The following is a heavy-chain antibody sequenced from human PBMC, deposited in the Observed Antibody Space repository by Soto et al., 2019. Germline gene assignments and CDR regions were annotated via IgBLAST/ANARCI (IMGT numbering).Heavy chain of an antibody. CDR1: GFTVSSAS. CDR3: ARRYSAMGV. V-gene: IGHV3-53*02. Sequence: EVQLVETGGDLIQPGGSLRLSCAASGFTVSSASMTWVRQAPGKGLEWISIIYSDNNTDYAESVKGRFSISRDTSKNILYLQMNSLRAEDTAEYYCARRYSAMGVWGQGTKVTVSS. CDR2: IYSDNNT. J-gene: IGHJ6*02.